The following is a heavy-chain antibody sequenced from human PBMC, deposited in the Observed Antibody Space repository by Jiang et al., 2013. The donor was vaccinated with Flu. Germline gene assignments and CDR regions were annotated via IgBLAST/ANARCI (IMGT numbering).Heavy chain of an antibody. J-gene: IGHJ6*02. V-gene: IGHV7-4-1*01. CDR2: INANTGNP. D-gene: IGHD6-13*01. Sequence: QSGSELKKPGASVKVSCKASGYTFTSYAMNWVRQAPGQGLEWMGWINANTGNPTYAQGFTGRFVFSLDTSVSTAYLQICSLKAEDTAVYYCARDRRAAAGSQPDYYYYGMDVWGQGTTVTVS. CDR1: GYTFTSYA. CDR3: ARDRRAAAGSQPDYYYYGMDV.